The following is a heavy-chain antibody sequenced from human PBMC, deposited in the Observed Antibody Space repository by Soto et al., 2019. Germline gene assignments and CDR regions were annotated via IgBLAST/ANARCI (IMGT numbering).Heavy chain of an antibody. D-gene: IGHD3-9*01. J-gene: IGHJ4*02. CDR3: ARTFDTITYYFDY. V-gene: IGHV3-30-3*01. CDR2: ISFDGNII. Sequence: LRLSCAASDFSFSSYAMHWIRQAPGKGLEWLAVISFDGNIIQYADSVKGRFIISRDNSKNTLYLQMNSLRGDDTAVYYCARTFDTITYYFDYWGQGTLVTVSS. CDR1: DFSFSSYA.